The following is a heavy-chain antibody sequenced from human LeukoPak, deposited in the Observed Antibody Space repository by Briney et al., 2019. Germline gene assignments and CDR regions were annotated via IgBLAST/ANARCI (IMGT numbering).Heavy chain of an antibody. CDR2: IIPILGIA. J-gene: IGHJ4*02. Sequence: SVKVSCKASGGTFSSYAISWVRQAPGQGLEWVGRIIPILGIANYAQKFQGRVTITADKSTSTAYMELSSLRSEDTAVYYCARDREMATIQYYFDYWGQGTLVTVSS. CDR3: ARDREMATIQYYFDY. V-gene: IGHV1-69*04. D-gene: IGHD5-24*01. CDR1: GGTFSSYA.